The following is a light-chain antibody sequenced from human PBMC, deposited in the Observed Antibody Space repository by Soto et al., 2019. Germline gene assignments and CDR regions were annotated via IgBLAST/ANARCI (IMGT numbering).Light chain of an antibody. CDR2: DAS. CDR1: QSVSSS. V-gene: IGKV3-11*01. CDR3: QQRSYLFT. J-gene: IGKJ4*01. Sequence: EIVMTQSPATLSLSPGERATLSCRTSQSVSSSLAWYQHKPGQAPRLLIYDASNRATGIPARFIGSGSGTDFTLTITSLQPEDSAVYYCQQRSYLFTFGGGTKVDI.